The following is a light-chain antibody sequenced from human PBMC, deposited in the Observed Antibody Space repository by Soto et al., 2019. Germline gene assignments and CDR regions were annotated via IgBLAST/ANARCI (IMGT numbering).Light chain of an antibody. CDR1: QSVSSSY. Sequence: EIVLTQSPGTLSLSPGERATLSCRASQSVSSSYLAWYQQKPGQAPRLLIYGASSRATGIPDRFSGSGSGTDFTITISRLEPEDFEVYYCQQYGSSPRLTFVGGTKVVIK. J-gene: IGKJ4*01. V-gene: IGKV3-20*01. CDR2: GAS. CDR3: QQYGSSPRLT.